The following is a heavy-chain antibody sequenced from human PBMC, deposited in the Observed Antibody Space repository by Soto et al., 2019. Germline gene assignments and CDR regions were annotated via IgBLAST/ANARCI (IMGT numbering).Heavy chain of an antibody. Sequence: DEQLLESGGGLVQPGGSLRLYCAASGITFSSYSMSWVRQSPGKGLGWVSSISSSGDVTYDADSVKGRFTISRDNSKNSLYLQMNSLRAEDTAIYYCAKTVGFSGSYHFISWGQGPLVTVSS. D-gene: IGHD1-26*01. CDR3: AKTVGFSGSYHFIS. CDR2: ISSSGDVT. J-gene: IGHJ4*02. V-gene: IGHV3-23*01. CDR1: GITFSSYS.